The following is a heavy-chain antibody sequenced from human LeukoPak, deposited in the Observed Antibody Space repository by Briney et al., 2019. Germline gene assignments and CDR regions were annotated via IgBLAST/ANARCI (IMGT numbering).Heavy chain of an antibody. CDR1: GFTFSSYS. CDR3: AREGGFNWKSRPGYFDY. Sequence: GGSLRLSCAASGFTFSSYSMNWVRQVPGKGLEWVSYISSGSESSTYYADSVKGRFTISRDNAKNSLYLQMNSLRAEDTAVYYCAREGGFNWKSRPGYFDYWGQGTLVTVSS. V-gene: IGHV3-48*01. J-gene: IGHJ4*02. CDR2: ISSGSESST. D-gene: IGHD1-20*01.